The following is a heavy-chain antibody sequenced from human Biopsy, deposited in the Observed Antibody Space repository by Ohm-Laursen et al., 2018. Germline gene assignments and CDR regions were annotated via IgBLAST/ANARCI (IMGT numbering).Heavy chain of an antibody. V-gene: IGHV4-59*08. CDR1: GGSISGSS. CDR3: AKHGSGWTEDDAFHI. D-gene: IGHD6-19*01. Sequence: SETLSLPCTVSGGSISGSSWSWIRQAPGKGLEWIGYISYSRDTNYNPSLKSRITISVDTPKNQFSLKLTSLTAADTAVYYCAKHGSGWTEDDAFHIWGQGTMVTVSS. CDR2: ISYSRDT. J-gene: IGHJ3*02.